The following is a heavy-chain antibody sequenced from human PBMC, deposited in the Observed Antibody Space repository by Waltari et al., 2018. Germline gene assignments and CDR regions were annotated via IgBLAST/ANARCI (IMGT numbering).Heavy chain of an antibody. CDR2: IVVDSGNT. CDR1: AFAFKTSS. D-gene: IGHD3-3*01. V-gene: IGHV1-58*01. Sequence: QLVQSGPEVKKTGASVKVSCKASAFAFKTSSVQWLRQARGQRPEWIGWIVVDSGNTNYARKFQDRGTFTRDMSTSTAYMELTSLRSEDTAVYYCATDQEVEYDFWRGYMYWGQGTLVSVSS. J-gene: IGHJ4*02. CDR3: ATDQEVEYDFWRGYMY.